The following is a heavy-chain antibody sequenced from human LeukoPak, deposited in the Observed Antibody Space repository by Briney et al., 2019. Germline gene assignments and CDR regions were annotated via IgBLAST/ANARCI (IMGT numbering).Heavy chain of an antibody. D-gene: IGHD6-13*01. CDR3: ARDEKAAAGLPYFQH. J-gene: IGHJ1*01. V-gene: IGHV3-23*01. CDR2: ISGSGGST. Sequence: GGSLRLSCAASGFTFSSYAMSWVRQAPGKGLEWVSAISGSGGSTYYADSVKGRFTISRDNSKNTLYLQMNSLRAEDTAVYYCARDEKAAAGLPYFQHWGQGTLVTVSS. CDR1: GFTFSSYA.